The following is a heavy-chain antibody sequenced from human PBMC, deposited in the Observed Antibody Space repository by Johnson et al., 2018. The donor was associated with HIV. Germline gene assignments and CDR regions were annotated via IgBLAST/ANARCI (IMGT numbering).Heavy chain of an antibody. CDR1: GFTFSGSA. CDR2: IRSKPYSYAT. Sequence: VPLVESGGGLVQPGGSLKLSCAASGFTFSGSAMHWVRQASGKGLEWVGRIRSKPYSYATAYAASVTGRFTISRDDSKNTLYLQMSSLRTEDAGVYYCTTEGDAFDIWGQGTMVTVSS. CDR3: TTEGDAFDI. J-gene: IGHJ3*02. V-gene: IGHV3-73*01.